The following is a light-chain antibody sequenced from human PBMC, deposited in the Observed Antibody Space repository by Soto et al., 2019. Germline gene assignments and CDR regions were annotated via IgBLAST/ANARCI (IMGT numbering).Light chain of an antibody. V-gene: IGKV3-15*01. CDR1: QSVSTN. CDR2: SAS. J-gene: IGKJ1*01. CDR3: QHYNNWPRT. Sequence: EIVMTQSPGTLSVSPGESATLPCRADQSVSTNLAWYQQTPGQPPRLLMYSASTRATGVPARFSGSGSGTDFTLTINSLQSEDFAVYFCQHYNNWPRTFGQGTKVEIK.